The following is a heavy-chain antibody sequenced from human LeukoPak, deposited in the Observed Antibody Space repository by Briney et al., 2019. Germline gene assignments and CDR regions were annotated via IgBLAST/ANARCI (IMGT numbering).Heavy chain of an antibody. V-gene: IGHV4-4*07. CDR1: GGSISSYY. J-gene: IGHJ5*02. D-gene: IGHD1-26*01. CDR3: ARLRLSGGSFSVGWFDP. CDR2: IYTSGST. Sequence: SETLSLTCTVSGGSISSYYWSWIRQPAGKGLEWIGRIYTSGSTNYNPSLKSRVTMSVDTSKNQFSLKLSSVTAADTAVYFCARLRLSGGSFSVGWFDPWGQGIQVTVSS.